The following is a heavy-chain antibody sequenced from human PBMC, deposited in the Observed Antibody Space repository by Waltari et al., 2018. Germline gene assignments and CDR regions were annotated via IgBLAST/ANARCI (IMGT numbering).Heavy chain of an antibody. V-gene: IGHV4-61*02. CDR2: IYSSGDT. J-gene: IGHJ5*01. Sequence: QMQLQESGPGLVKPSQTLSLTCSVPGVSITSAYFYWNWIRQPPGKGLEWIGRIYSSGDTNYNPAIKTRVSISKDTSRNQFSLKLTSVTAADTAGYYCARDLRHPSYYDFSFDTWGQGALVTVSS. D-gene: IGHD3-3*01. CDR1: GVSITSAYFY. CDR3: ARDLRHPSYYDFSFDT.